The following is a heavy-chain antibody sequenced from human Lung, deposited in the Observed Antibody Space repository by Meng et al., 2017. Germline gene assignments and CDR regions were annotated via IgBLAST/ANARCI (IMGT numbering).Heavy chain of an antibody. V-gene: IGHV1-69*02. D-gene: IGHD3-16*01. CDR2: IIPILERA. J-gene: IGHJ4*02. CDR3: ASAMGNYVPATNEWTPSYFDY. Sequence: QVQLVQSGAEVKKPGPSVKVACKASGVTVSRYSFSWVRQAPGQGLEWMGRIIPILERANYAQKFQGRVTITADISTTTAYMEMRSLRSEDTAVYYCASAMGNYVPATNEWTPSYFDYWGRGTLVTVSS. CDR1: GVTVSRYS.